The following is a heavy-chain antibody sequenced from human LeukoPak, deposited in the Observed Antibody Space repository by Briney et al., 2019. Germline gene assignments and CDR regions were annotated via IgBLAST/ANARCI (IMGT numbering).Heavy chain of an antibody. V-gene: IGHV3-49*03. Sequence: GGSLRLSCAASGFTFSSYAMSWFRQAPGKGLEWVGFIRSKAYGGTTEYAASVKGRFTISRDDSKSIAYLQMNSLKTEDTAVYYCTRDSYYCSGGSCYSLYYYGMDVWGQGTTVTVSS. CDR1: GFTFSSYA. CDR3: TRDSYYCSGGSCYSLYYYGMDV. J-gene: IGHJ6*02. D-gene: IGHD2-15*01. CDR2: IRSKAYGGTT.